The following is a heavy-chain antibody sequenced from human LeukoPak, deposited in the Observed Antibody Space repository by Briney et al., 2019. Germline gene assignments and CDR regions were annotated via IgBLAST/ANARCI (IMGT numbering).Heavy chain of an antibody. V-gene: IGHV1-18*01. CDR2: ISAYNGNA. J-gene: IGHJ6*02. CDR1: GYTFTSYG. Sequence: ASVKVSCKASGYTFTSYGISWVRQAPGQGLEWMGWISAYNGNANYAQKLQGRVTMTTDTSTSTAYMELRSLRSDDTAVYYCARDHPLYCSSTSCYSPLRSHYYYGMDVWGQGTTVTVSS. D-gene: IGHD2-2*01. CDR3: ARDHPLYCSSTSCYSPLRSHYYYGMDV.